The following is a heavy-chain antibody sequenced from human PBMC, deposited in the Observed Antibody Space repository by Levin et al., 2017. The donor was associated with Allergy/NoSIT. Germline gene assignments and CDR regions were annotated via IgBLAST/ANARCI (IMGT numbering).Heavy chain of an antibody. CDR3: ARAEVGSEH. CDR2: IYSSGSA. D-gene: IGHD3-10*01. J-gene: IGHJ4*02. V-gene: IGHV4-61*02. Sequence: LRLSCKVSGGSISSGSYYWSWIRQPAAKGLEWIGRIYSSGSANYNPSLKSRVTISVDTSKNQFSLKLSSVTAADTAVYYYARAEVGSEHWGQGTLVTVSS. CDR1: GGSISSGSYY.